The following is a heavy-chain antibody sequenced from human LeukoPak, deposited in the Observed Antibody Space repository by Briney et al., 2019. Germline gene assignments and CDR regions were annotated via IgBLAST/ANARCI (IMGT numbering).Heavy chain of an antibody. J-gene: IGHJ4*02. CDR2: VHLNGAT. CDR1: GGSIITTNW. Sequence: PSGTLSLTCGVSGGSIITTNWWSWVRPPPGKGLEWFGDVHLNGATNYNPSLESRVSMSIDKSKNQLSLKLSSVTAADTATYYCTRESGAFSPFGFWGQGTLVTVSS. D-gene: IGHD1-26*01. CDR3: TRESGAFSPFGF. V-gene: IGHV4-4*02.